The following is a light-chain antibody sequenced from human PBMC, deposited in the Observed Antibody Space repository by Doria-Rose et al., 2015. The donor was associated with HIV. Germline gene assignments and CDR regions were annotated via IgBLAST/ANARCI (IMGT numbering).Light chain of an antibody. V-gene: IGKV4-1*01. CDR2: WAS. CDR1: QSLLYTSKNY. J-gene: IGKJ3*01. Sequence: DIQVTQSPESLGMSLGERATLNCKSNQSLLYTSKNYLAWYQQKPGQPPKLLIYWASTRRSGIPARFSGSGSGTDFTLTISSLEAEDVAVYDCQQYYDTPSFGPGTTVDIK. CDR3: QQYYDTPS.